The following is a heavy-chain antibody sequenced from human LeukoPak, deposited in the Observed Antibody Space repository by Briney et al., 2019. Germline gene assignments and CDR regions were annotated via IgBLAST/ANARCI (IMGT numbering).Heavy chain of an antibody. D-gene: IGHD2-2*01. Sequence: GGSLRLSCAASGFTFSSFGMHWVRQAPGKGLEWVAFIRYDGSNKYYADSVKGRFTISRDNSKNTLYLQMNSLRAEDTAMYYCAKDFFSIVVVPAANDYYYYMDAWGKGTTVTVSS. CDR1: GFTFSSFG. CDR2: IRYDGSNK. V-gene: IGHV3-30*02. CDR3: AKDFFSIVVVPAANDYYYYMDA. J-gene: IGHJ6*03.